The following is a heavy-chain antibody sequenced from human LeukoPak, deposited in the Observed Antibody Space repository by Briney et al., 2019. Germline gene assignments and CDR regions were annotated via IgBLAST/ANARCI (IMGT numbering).Heavy chain of an antibody. Sequence: GASVKVSCKPSGYTFTSFGISWVRQAPGQGLEWMGWIGAYNGDTNYAQKFQGRVTMTTDTSTSTAYMDLRNLRCDDTAVYYCTRDHCSGDNCPSFDYWGQGTLVTVSS. CDR2: IGAYNGDT. V-gene: IGHV1-18*04. CDR3: TRDHCSGDNCPSFDY. D-gene: IGHD2-15*01. CDR1: GYTFTSFG. J-gene: IGHJ4*02.